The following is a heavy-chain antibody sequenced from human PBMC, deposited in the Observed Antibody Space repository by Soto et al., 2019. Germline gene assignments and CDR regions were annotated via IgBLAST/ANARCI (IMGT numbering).Heavy chain of an antibody. V-gene: IGHV1-69*13. J-gene: IGHJ4*02. CDR2: IIPIFGTA. CDR3: ARGGNVWGSYRPPRPFAY. D-gene: IGHD3-16*02. Sequence: SVNVSCKASGGTFSSYAISWVRQAPGQGLEWMGGIIPIFGTANYAQKFQGRVTITADESTSTAYMELSSLRSEDTAVYYCARGGNVWGSYRPPRPFAYWGQGTLVIVSS. CDR1: GGTFSSYA.